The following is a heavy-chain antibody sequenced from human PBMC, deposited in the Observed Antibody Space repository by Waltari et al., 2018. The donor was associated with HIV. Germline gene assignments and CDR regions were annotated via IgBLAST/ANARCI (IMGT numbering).Heavy chain of an antibody. J-gene: IGHJ6*02. V-gene: IGHV3-21*01. CDR3: ARAPPHTGQGYGLDV. CDR1: VFSFGDYS. Sequence: EVDLVESGGGLVKPGGSLGLYCAGSVFSFGDYSMIWVRQAPGKGLEWVSVISSGSTYAYDRDSVKGRFTVSRDNAEKTLYLQMNSLRVEDTAVYYCARAPPHTGQGYGLDVWGQGTTVTVS. D-gene: IGHD4-17*01. CDR2: ISSGSTYA.